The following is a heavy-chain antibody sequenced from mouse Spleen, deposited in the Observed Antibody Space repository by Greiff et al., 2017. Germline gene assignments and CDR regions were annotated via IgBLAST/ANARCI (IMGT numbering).Heavy chain of an antibody. V-gene: IGHV5-6*02. CDR2: ISSGGSYT. CDR1: GFTFSSYG. J-gene: IGHJ3*01. Sequence: DVMLVESGGDLVKPGGSLKLSCAASGFTFSSYGMSWVRQTPDKRLEWVATISSGGSYTYYPDSVKGRFTISRDNAKNTLYLQMSSLKSEDTAMYYCARLGNYYGRFAYWGQGTLVTVSA. D-gene: IGHD2-1*01. CDR3: ARLGNYYGRFAY.